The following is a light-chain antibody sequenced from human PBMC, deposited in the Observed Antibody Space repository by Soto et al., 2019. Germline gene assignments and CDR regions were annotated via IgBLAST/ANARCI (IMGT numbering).Light chain of an antibody. J-gene: IGKJ4*01. CDR3: QQFSSYPLT. Sequence: EFELTQSPGTLSLSPGERATLSCRASQTVRNNYLAWYQQKPGQAPRLLIYDASSRATGIPDRFSGGGSGTDFTLTISRLEPEDVAVYYCQQFSSYPLTLGGGTKVDIK. CDR1: QTVRNNY. V-gene: IGKV3-20*01. CDR2: DAS.